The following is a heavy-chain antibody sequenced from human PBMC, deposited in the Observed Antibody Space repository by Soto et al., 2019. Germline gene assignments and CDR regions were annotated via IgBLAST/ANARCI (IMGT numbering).Heavy chain of an antibody. CDR2: MIPNSGNT. Sequence: ASVKVSCKASGYTFTSYDINWVRQATGQGLEWMGWMIPNSGNTGYAQKFQGRVTMTRNTSISTAYMELSSLRSEDTAVYYCARNLGYYYYYYMDVWGKGTTVTVS. J-gene: IGHJ6*03. CDR3: ARNLGYYYYYYMDV. V-gene: IGHV1-8*01. CDR1: GYTFTSYD.